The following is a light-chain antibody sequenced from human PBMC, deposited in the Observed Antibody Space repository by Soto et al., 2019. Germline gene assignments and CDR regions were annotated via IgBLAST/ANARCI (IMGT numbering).Light chain of an antibody. CDR2: DAS. CDR3: QHPWT. Sequence: DIQMTQSPSTLSASVGDRVTIICRASQSISTWLAWYQLKPGKAPKLLIYDASTLEGGVQSRFSGIGSGTEFTLTISGLQPDDFASYYCQHPWTFGQGTKVDIX. V-gene: IGKV1-5*02. J-gene: IGKJ1*01. CDR1: QSISTW.